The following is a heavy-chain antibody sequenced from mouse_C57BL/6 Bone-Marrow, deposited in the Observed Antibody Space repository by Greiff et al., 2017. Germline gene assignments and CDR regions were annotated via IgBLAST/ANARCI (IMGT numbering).Heavy chain of an antibody. CDR2: IYPGGGYT. CDR1: GYTFTNYW. V-gene: IGHV1-63*01. D-gene: IGHD1-1*01. Sequence: VKLLESGAELVRPGTSVKMSCKASGYTFTNYWIGWAKQRPGHGLEGIGDIYPGGGYTNYNEKFKGKATLTADTSSSTAYMQFSSLTSEDSAIYYCARREAYYYGSYWYFDVWGTGTTVTVSS. CDR3: ARREAYYYGSYWYFDV. J-gene: IGHJ1*03.